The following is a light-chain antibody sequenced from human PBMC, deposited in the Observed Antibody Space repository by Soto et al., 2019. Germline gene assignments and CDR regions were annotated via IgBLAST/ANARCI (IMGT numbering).Light chain of an antibody. CDR1: SSDVGGYNY. Sequence: QSALTQPRSVSGSPGQSVTISCTGTSSDVGGYNYVSWYQQHTGKAPNLMIYDVSKRPSGVPDRFSGSKSGNTASLTISGLQAEDESDYYCCSYAGSYTFVVFGGGTKLTVL. V-gene: IGLV2-11*01. CDR2: DVS. CDR3: CSYAGSYTFVV. J-gene: IGLJ2*01.